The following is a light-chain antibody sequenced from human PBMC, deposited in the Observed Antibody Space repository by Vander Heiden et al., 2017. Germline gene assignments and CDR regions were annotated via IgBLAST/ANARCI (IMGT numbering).Light chain of an antibody. J-gene: IGKJ1*01. CDR3: QQYNNWVRT. Sequence: EIVMTQSPATLSVSPGERATISCRASQSVSSNLAWYQQKPGQAPRLLIYGASTRATGIPARFSGSGSGTEFTLTISSLQSEDFAVYYCQQYNNWVRTFGQGTKVEIK. V-gene: IGKV3-15*01. CDR1: QSVSSN. CDR2: GAS.